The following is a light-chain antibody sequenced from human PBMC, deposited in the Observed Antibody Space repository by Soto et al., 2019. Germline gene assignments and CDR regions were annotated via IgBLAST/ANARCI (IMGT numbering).Light chain of an antibody. Sequence: VLAQPASVSGSPGQSITISCTGTSSDVGAYIYVSWYQHHPGKAPKVMIYEVTNRPSGVSDRFSGSESGNTASLTISGLQAEDEADYYCCSYTSSRTYVFGTGTKVTVL. CDR1: SSDVGAYIY. V-gene: IGLV2-14*01. CDR2: EVT. J-gene: IGLJ1*01. CDR3: CSYTSSRTYV.